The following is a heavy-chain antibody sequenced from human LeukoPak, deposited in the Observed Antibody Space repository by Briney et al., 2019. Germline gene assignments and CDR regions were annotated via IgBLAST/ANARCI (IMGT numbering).Heavy chain of an antibody. V-gene: IGHV4-30-2*01. Sequence: KASETLSLTCTVSGGSISSSDYYWGWIRQPPGKGLEWIGYIYHSGSTYYNPSLKSRVTISVDRSKNQFSLKLSSVTAADTAVYYCARDRYGDHTYFDYWGQGTLVTVSS. J-gene: IGHJ4*02. CDR3: ARDRYGDHTYFDY. CDR2: IYHSGST. CDR1: GGSISSSDYY. D-gene: IGHD4-17*01.